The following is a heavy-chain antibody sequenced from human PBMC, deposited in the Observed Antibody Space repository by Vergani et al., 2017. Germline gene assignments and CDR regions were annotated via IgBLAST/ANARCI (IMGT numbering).Heavy chain of an antibody. CDR3: ARESAQYFDDC. CDR2: VSNDGNKQ. J-gene: IGHJ4*02. V-gene: IGHV3-30*03. D-gene: IGHD2/OR15-2a*01. CDR1: GFTFSNYE. Sequence: QVQLVESGGGVVQPGRSLRLSCEASGFTFSNYEMHWVRQAPGKGLEWVAVVSNDGNKQYYGEFVKGRFTISRDNSRNTVYLQMNSLRLEDTAVYFCARESAQYFDDCWGQGALVTVSS.